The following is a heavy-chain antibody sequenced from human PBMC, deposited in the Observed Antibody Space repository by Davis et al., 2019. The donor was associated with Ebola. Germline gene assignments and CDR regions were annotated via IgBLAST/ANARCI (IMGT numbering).Heavy chain of an antibody. CDR1: GGSFSDYF. J-gene: IGHJ3*01. CDR3: VRHPVGLTDAFDV. Sequence: MPSETLSLTCAVYGGSFSDYFWSWIRQSPGKGLEWIGKISHGGLSDYNPSLKSRVTVSLDKSKNQFSLKLTSVTAADTAVYYCVRHPVGLTDAFDVWGQGRLVAVSS. V-gene: IGHV4-34*01. CDR2: ISHGGLS. D-gene: IGHD1-26*01.